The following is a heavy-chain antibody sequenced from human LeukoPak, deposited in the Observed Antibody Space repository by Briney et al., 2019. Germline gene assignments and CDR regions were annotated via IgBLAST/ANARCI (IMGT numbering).Heavy chain of an antibody. V-gene: IGHV3-74*01. J-gene: IGHJ4*02. Sequence: GGSLRLSCATSGFTFSRYNMNWVRQAPGKGLVWVSRINSDGSTTNYADSVKGRFTISRDNAKNTLYLQMNSLRAEDTAVYYCWVPATAGEADYWGQGTLVTVSS. CDR3: WVPATAGEADY. D-gene: IGHD2-2*01. CDR1: GFTFSRYN. CDR2: INSDGSTT.